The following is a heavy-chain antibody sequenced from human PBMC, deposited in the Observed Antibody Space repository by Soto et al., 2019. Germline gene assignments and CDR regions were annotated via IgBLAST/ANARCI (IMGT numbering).Heavy chain of an antibody. CDR3: ARPTRDGYGPDAYYFDS. J-gene: IGHJ4*02. Sequence: GESLKISCQGSGYSFTNFWIAWVRQMPGKALEWMGIIYPGDSDTRYSPSFQGQVTISADKSTTTAYLQWSSLKASDTAIYYCARPTRDGYGPDAYYFDSWGQGSLVIVSS. CDR1: GYSFTNFW. D-gene: IGHD5-12*01. V-gene: IGHV5-51*01. CDR2: IYPGDSDT.